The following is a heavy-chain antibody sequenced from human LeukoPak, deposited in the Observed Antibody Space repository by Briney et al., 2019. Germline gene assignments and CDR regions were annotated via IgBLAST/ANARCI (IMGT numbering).Heavy chain of an antibody. Sequence: GGSLRLSCAASGFTFDDYGMSWVRQAPGKGLEWVSGINWNGGSTGYADSVKGRFTISRDNAKNSLYLQMNSLRAEDTALYYCARGGDYDYYYYMDVWDKGTTATVSS. D-gene: IGHD2-21*02. V-gene: IGHV3-20*04. CDR3: ARGGDYDYYYYMDV. J-gene: IGHJ6*03. CDR1: GFTFDDYG. CDR2: INWNGGST.